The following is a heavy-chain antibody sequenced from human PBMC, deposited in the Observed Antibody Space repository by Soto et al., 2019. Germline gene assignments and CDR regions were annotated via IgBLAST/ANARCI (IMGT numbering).Heavy chain of an antibody. CDR1: GLTVRGKKY. CDR2: LYDVDGT. Sequence: DVQLVESGGGLIQPGGSLSLACAALGLTVRGKKYITWVRQAPGEGLEWVSALYDVDGTYYADASKGRFTISRDNSNNIIYLQMNSLGPGDTAVYYCASWLEREHAYDIWGLGTMVTVYS. J-gene: IGHJ3*02. V-gene: IGHV3-53*01. CDR3: ASWLEREHAYDI. D-gene: IGHD1-1*01.